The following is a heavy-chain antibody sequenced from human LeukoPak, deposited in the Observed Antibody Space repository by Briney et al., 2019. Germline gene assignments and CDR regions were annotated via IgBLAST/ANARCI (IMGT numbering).Heavy chain of an antibody. CDR1: GHTFTGNY. V-gene: IGHV1-2*02. Sequence: GASVKVTCKASGHTFTGNYMHWVRQAPGQGLEWMGWINPNSGSTNYAQKFQGRVTMTRDTSISTAYMELSRLRSDDTAVYYCASLFARGSYYAHYWGQGTLVTVSS. CDR3: ASLFARGSYYAHY. CDR2: INPNSGST. J-gene: IGHJ4*02. D-gene: IGHD1-26*01.